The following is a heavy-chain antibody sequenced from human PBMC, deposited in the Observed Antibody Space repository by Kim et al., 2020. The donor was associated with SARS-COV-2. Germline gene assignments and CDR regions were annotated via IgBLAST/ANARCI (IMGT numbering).Heavy chain of an antibody. CDR1: GYTFTSYG. CDR3: ARERPLGYCSGGSCYSGDVGY. CDR2: ISAYNGNT. J-gene: IGHJ4*02. V-gene: IGHV1-18*01. D-gene: IGHD2-15*01. Sequence: ASVKVSCKASGYTFTSYGISWVRQAPGQGLEWMGWISAYNGNTNYAQKLQGRVTMTTDTSTSTAYMELRSLRSDDTAVYYCARERPLGYCSGGSCYSGDVGYWGQGTLVTVSS.